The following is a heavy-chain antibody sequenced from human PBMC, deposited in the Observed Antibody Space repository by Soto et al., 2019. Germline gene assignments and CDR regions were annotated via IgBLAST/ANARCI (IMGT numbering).Heavy chain of an antibody. CDR2: ISGSGGST. CDR1: GFTFSSYA. V-gene: IGHV3-23*01. CDR3: AKQLRLGELSLGY. D-gene: IGHD3-16*02. J-gene: IGHJ4*02. Sequence: GGSLRLSCAASGFTFSSYAMSWVRQAPGKGQEWVSGISGSGGSTYYADSVKGRFTISRDNSKNTLYLQMNSLRAEDTAVYYCAKQLRLGELSLGYWGQGTLVTVSS.